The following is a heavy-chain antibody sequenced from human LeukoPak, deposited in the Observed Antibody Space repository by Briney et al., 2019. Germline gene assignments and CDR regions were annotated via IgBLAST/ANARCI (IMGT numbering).Heavy chain of an antibody. D-gene: IGHD3-9*01. J-gene: IGHJ5*02. Sequence: KTSETLSLTCTVSGGSISSYYWRWIRQPPGKGLEWIGYIYYSGSTNYNPSLKSRVTISVDTSKNQFSLKLSSVTAADTAVYYCARVPLHYDILTGYYNRWFDPWGQGTLVTVSS. CDR1: GGSISSYY. CDR2: IYYSGST. CDR3: ARVPLHYDILTGYYNRWFDP. V-gene: IGHV4-59*01.